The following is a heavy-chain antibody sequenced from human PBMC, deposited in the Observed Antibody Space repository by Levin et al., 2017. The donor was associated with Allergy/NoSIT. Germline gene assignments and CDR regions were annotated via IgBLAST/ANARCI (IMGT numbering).Heavy chain of an antibody. CDR3: ARGGKWLDY. CDR2: IKPDGTEK. V-gene: IGHV3-7*01. Sequence: GGSLRLSCAPSGFTFSTSWISWVRQAPGKGLEWVANIKPDGTEKNYVDSVKGRLTISRDNVKNSAYLQMNSLRAEDTAVYYCARGGKWLDYWGQGTLVTVSS. J-gene: IGHJ4*02. D-gene: IGHD3-16*01. CDR1: GFTFSTSW.